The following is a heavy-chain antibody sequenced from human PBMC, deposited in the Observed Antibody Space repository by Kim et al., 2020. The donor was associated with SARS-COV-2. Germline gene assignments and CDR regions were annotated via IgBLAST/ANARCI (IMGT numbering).Heavy chain of an antibody. J-gene: IGHJ4*02. V-gene: IGHV3-7*03. CDR1: GFTFSGYY. CDR2: IREDERCE. Sequence: GGSLRLSCAGSGFTFSGYYMSWVRQAPGKGLEWVAKIREDERCEEYVDSVKGRFTVSRDNAKNSLYLQMNSLRPEDTAVYYCARHRSCGCYGYFDSWGQG. CDR3: ARHRSCGCYGYFDS. D-gene: IGHD6-19*01.